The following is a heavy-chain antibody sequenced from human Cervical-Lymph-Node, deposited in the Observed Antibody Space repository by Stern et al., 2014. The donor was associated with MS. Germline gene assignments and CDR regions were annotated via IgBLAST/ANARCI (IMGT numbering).Heavy chain of an antibody. D-gene: IGHD6-19*01. J-gene: IGHJ4*02. CDR1: GYTFINHA. V-gene: IGHV7-4-1*02. CDR3: ARGITVSATEDY. Sequence: VHLVESGSELKKPGASVKVSCKASGYTFINHAIHWVRQAPGKGLEWMGWINTNTGIPTYARGFTGRFVFSLDTSVSTAYLQISSLKAEDSAVFYCARGITVSATEDYWGQGTLVTVSS. CDR2: INTNTGIP.